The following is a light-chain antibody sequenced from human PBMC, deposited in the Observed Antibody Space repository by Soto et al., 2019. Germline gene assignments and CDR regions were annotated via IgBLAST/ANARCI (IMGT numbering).Light chain of an antibody. CDR1: QSVLYSSNNKNY. Sequence: DIVMTQSPDSLAVSLGERATINCKSSQSVLYSSNNKNYLAWYKQKPGQPPKLLISWASPRESGVPDRFSGSGSGTDVALTISSLQAEDVAVYVCQQYDRTPLTFGGGTKVEIK. J-gene: IGKJ4*01. CDR2: WAS. CDR3: QQYDRTPLT. V-gene: IGKV4-1*01.